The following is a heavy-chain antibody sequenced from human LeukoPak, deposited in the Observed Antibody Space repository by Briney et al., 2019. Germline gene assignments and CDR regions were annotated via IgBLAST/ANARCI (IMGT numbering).Heavy chain of an antibody. CDR3: AGALNRRVFTVY. CDR2: INSDGSDT. D-gene: IGHD3-16*01. J-gene: IGHJ4*02. V-gene: IGHV3-74*01. CDR1: GFTFSSYW. Sequence: GGSLSLSCAASGFTFSSYWMHWVRQAPGKGLVWVSRINSDGSDTIYGDSVKGRFTISRDNAKNTLYLQMDSLRAEDTAVYYCAGALNRRVFTVYRGQGTLVTVSS.